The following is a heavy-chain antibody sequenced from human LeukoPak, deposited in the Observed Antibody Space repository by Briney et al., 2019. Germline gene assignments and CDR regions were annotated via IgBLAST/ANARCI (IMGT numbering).Heavy chain of an antibody. Sequence: GGPLRLSCAASGFNDSSNYMIWVRQAPGKGLEGVSVIYSGGSTYYADSVKGRFTISRDNSKNTLYLQMNSLRAEDTAVYYCVRGPGSSWYQADYWGQGTLVTVSS. V-gene: IGHV3-53*01. CDR1: GFNDSSNY. CDR3: VRGPGSSWYQADY. D-gene: IGHD6-13*01. CDR2: IYSGGST. J-gene: IGHJ4*02.